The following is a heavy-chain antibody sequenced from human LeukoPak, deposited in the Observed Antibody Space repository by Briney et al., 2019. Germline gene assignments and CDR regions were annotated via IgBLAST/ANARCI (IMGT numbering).Heavy chain of an antibody. CDR2: LYSSGIT. CDR1: GFTVSSTY. V-gene: IGHV3-53*01. Sequence: PGGSLRLSCAASGFTVSSTYMSWVRQAPGQGLEWVSLLYSSGITFYAESVQGRFTISRDNSKNTLYLQMNSLRAEDTAIYYCARDSSSFPNYFDFWRQGTLVTVSS. D-gene: IGHD3-3*02. J-gene: IGHJ4*02. CDR3: ARDSSSFPNYFDF.